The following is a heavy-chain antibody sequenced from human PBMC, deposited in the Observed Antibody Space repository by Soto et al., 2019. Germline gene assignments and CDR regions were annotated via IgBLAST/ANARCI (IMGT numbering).Heavy chain of an antibody. CDR1: GFTFSSYS. Sequence: PGGSLRLSCATSGFTFSSYSMNWVRQAPGKGLEWVSSISSSSSYIYYADSVKGRFTISRDNAKNSLYLQMNSLRAEDTAVYYCARDRGYDAHDYYYNAMDVWGQGTMVTV. CDR3: ARDRGYDAHDYYYNAMDV. V-gene: IGHV3-21*01. D-gene: IGHD2-15*01. J-gene: IGHJ6*02. CDR2: ISSSSSYI.